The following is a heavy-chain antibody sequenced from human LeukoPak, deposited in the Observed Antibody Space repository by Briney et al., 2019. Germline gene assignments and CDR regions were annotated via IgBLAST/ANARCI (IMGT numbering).Heavy chain of an antibody. J-gene: IGHJ5*02. D-gene: IGHD2/OR15-2a*01. CDR3: ARPFPFFDP. CDR1: GFTFSNYN. CDR2: ITLSSTTI. Sequence: GGSLRLSCAASGFTFSNYNMNWVRQAPGKGLEWVSYITLSSTTIYYADSVKGRFTISRDNAKNSLYLQMNSLRAEDTAVYYCARPFPFFDPWGQGTLVTVSS. V-gene: IGHV3-48*01.